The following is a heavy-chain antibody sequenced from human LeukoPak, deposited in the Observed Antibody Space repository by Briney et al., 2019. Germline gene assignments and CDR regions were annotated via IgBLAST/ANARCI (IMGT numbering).Heavy chain of an antibody. CDR3: VRENYYYGMDV. Sequence: PSQTLSLTCAIAGDSVSSNSVCWNWIRQSPSRGLEWLGRTYYRSKWYNDYAVSVKSRITINPDTSKNQFSLQLNSVTPEDTAVYYCVRENYYYGMDVWGQGTTVTVSS. J-gene: IGHJ6*02. V-gene: IGHV6-1*01. CDR2: TYYRSKWYN. CDR1: GDSVSSNSVC.